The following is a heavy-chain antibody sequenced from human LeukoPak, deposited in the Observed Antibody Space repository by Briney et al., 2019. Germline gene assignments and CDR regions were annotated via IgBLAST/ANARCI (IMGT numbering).Heavy chain of an antibody. V-gene: IGHV3-66*01. Sequence: GGSLRLSCAASGFIVSDNYVSWVRQAPGKGLEWLAVIYGGNSTYYAASVKGRFTISRDTSKNTLYLQMNSLTVEDTAVYYCAKGGYSGHEFDFWGQGALVTVSS. J-gene: IGHJ5*01. CDR3: AKGGYSGHEFDF. D-gene: IGHD5-12*01. CDR1: GFIVSDNY. CDR2: IYGGNST.